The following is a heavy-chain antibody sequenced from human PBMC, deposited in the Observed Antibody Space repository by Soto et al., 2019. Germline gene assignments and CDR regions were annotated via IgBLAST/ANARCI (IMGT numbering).Heavy chain of an antibody. D-gene: IGHD1-26*01. CDR2: IIPIFGTA. CDR1: GGTFSSYS. CDR3: ARDGGRHSGGIDY. J-gene: IGHJ4*02. Sequence: QVQLVQSGAEVKKPVSSVKVSCKASGGTFSSYSINWVRQAPGQGIEWMGEIIPIFGTANYAQKFQGRVTITADESTSTAYMGLSSLRSEDTAVYYCARDGGRHSGGIDYWGQGTLVTVSS. V-gene: IGHV1-69*01.